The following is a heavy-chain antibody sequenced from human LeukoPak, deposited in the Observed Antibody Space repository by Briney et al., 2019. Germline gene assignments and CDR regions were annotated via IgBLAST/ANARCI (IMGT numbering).Heavy chain of an antibody. CDR1: GYTFTSYY. V-gene: IGHV1-46*01. CDR3: ARDETPITYYYGSGSYYNNHFDY. Sequence: ASVKVSCKASGYTFTSYYMHWVRQAPGQGLEWMGIINPSGGSTSYAQKFQGRVTMTRDTSTSTVYMELSSLRSGDTAVYYCARDETPITYYYGSGSYYNNHFDYWGQGTLVTVSS. J-gene: IGHJ4*02. D-gene: IGHD3-10*01. CDR2: INPSGGST.